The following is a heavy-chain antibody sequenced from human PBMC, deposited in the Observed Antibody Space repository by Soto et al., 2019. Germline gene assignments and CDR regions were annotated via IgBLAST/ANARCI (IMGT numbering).Heavy chain of an antibody. D-gene: IGHD6-6*01. CDR2: ISGSGGST. Sequence: PAGSLSLSCAASGFTFSSYAMSWVRQAPGKGLEWVSAISGSGGSTYYADSVKGRFTISRDNSKNTLYLQMNSLRAEDTAVYYCANQGAVWLVYYFDYWGQGTLVTVSS. J-gene: IGHJ4*02. V-gene: IGHV3-23*01. CDR3: ANQGAVWLVYYFDY. CDR1: GFTFSSYA.